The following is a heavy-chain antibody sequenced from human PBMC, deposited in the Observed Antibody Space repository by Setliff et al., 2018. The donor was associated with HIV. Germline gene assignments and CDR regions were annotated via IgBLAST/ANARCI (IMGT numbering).Heavy chain of an antibody. V-gene: IGHV4-39*01. Sequence: SETLSLTCTVSGGSISSTNYFWGWIRQPPGKGLEWIGTIYYHGSTYYNPSLKSRVTISIDTSKNQFSLQLTSVTAADTAVYYCVNPSGAMGDFDSWGQGTLVTVLL. CDR2: IYYHGST. CDR3: VNPSGAMGDFDS. J-gene: IGHJ4*02. D-gene: IGHD3-16*01. CDR1: GGSISSTNYF.